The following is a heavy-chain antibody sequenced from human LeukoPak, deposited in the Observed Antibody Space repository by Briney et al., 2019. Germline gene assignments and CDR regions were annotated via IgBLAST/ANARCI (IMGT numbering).Heavy chain of an antibody. CDR2: INSNSCGT. V-gene: IGHV1-2*02. CDR3: VRDQGAY. CDR1: GYIVTGYC. Sequence: ASVTVSCKASGYIVTGYCVHWVRQAPGQDLEWMVRINSNSCGTNYAQKFQGRLTMTRDTSIITAYTELSRLTSDDTAVYYCVRDQGAYWGQGTLVTVSS. J-gene: IGHJ4*02. D-gene: IGHD1-26*01.